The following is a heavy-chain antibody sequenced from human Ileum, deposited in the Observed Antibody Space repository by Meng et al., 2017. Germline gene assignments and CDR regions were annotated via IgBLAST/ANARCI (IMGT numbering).Heavy chain of an antibody. CDR1: GGSFSGYY. CDR3: SRTSYYDNSGYYPG. J-gene: IGHJ4*02. Sequence: QVQLQQWGAGLFKPSETLSLTRAVYGGSFSGYYWSWIRQPPGKGLEWIGEINHSGSTNYNPSLKSRVTISVDTSKNQFSLKLSSVTAADTAVYYCSRTSYYDNSGYYPGWGQGTLVTVSS. V-gene: IGHV4-34*01. D-gene: IGHD3-22*01. CDR2: INHSGST.